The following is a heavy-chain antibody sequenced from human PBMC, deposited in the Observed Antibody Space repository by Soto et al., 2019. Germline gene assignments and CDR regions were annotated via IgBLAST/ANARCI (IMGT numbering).Heavy chain of an antibody. CDR3: ARSSGVANFDP. D-gene: IGHD2-15*01. CDR2: IYYSGST. Sequence: LEPLRLTRTVAGGSIRSYYWSWIRQPPGKGLEWIGYIYYSGSTNYNPSLKSRVTISVDTSKNQFSLKLSSVTAADTAVYYCARSSGVANFDPWGQGTLVTVSS. V-gene: IGHV4-59*12. J-gene: IGHJ5*02. CDR1: GGSIRSYY.